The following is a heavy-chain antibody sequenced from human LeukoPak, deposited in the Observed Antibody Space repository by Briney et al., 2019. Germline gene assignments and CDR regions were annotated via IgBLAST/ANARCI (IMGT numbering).Heavy chain of an antibody. D-gene: IGHD2-8*01. J-gene: IGHJ3*02. V-gene: IGHV3-23*01. Sequence: GGSLRLSCVASGFTFSSYAMSWVRQAPGKGLEWVSAISGSTGSTYYGDSVKGRFTISRDNSKNTLYLQMNSLRAEDTAIYYCAKPLYGSLDAFDIWGQGTMVTVSS. CDR2: ISGSTGST. CDR1: GFTFSSYA. CDR3: AKPLYGSLDAFDI.